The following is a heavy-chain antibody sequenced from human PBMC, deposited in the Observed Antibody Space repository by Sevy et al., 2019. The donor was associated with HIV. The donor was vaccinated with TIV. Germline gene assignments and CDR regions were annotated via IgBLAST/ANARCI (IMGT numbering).Heavy chain of an antibody. V-gene: IGHV3-11*06. CDR1: GFTFSAYY. CDR2: ISSGSTYT. Sequence: GGSLRLSCAASGFTFSAYYMTWIRQAPGKGLEWVSCISSGSTYTNYADSVKGRFTVSRDNAKNSLYLQMNSLRAEDTAVYYCARSRSNYGDYYFDYWGQGTLVTVSS. CDR3: ARSRSNYGDYYFDY. D-gene: IGHD4-17*01. J-gene: IGHJ4*02.